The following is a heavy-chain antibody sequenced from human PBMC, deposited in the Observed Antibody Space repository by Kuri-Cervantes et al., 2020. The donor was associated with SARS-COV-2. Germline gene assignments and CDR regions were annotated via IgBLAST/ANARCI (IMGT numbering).Heavy chain of an antibody. D-gene: IGHD3-16*01. CDR2: ISYDGNNK. Sequence: GESLKISCAASGFTFSSYSMNWVRQAPGQGLEWVAAISYDGNNKYFADSMRGRFTVSRDNSKNTLYLEMDGLRPEDTAVYYCARDMTFDEYGDYFYYYMDVWGKGTTVTVSS. CDR1: GFTFSSYS. J-gene: IGHJ6*03. CDR3: ARDMTFDEYGDYFYYYMDV. V-gene: IGHV3-30*03.